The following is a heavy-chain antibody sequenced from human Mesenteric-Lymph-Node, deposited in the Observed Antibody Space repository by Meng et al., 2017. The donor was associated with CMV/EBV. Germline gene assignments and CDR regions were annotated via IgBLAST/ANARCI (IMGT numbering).Heavy chain of an antibody. CDR2: INHSGST. V-gene: IGHV4-34*01. J-gene: IGHJ4*02. D-gene: IGHD4-23*01. CDR1: GGSFSGYY. CDR3: ARHQRWLKSEGGFNY. Sequence: QLQPQQWGAGLLKPSETLSLPCAVYGGSFSGYYWSWIRQPPGKGLEWIGEINHSGSTNYNPSLKRRVTISVDTSKNQFSLKLSSVTAADTAVYYCARHQRWLKSEGGFNYWGQGTLVTVSS.